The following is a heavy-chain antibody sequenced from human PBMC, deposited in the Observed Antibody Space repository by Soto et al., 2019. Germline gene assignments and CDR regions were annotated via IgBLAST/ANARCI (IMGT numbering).Heavy chain of an antibody. J-gene: IGHJ4*02. CDR2: INHSGST. Sequence: SETLSLTCAVYGGSFSGYYWSWIRQPPGKGLEWIGEINHSGSTNYNPSLKSRVTISVDTSKNQFSPKLSSVTAADTAVYYCARGQRGGDYDYWGQGTLVTVSS. CDR3: ARGQRGGDYDY. CDR1: GGSFSGYY. V-gene: IGHV4-34*01. D-gene: IGHD4-17*01.